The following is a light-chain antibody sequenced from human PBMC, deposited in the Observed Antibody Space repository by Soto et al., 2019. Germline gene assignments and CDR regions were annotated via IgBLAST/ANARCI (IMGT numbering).Light chain of an antibody. V-gene: IGLV1-40*01. CDR1: SSNIGAGYE. Sequence: QSVLTQPPSVSGAPGQRVTMSCTGSSSNIGAGYEVHWYQQLPGTAPKLLIYGNSNRPSGVPDRFSGSKSGTSASLAITGLQAEDEADYYCQSYDSSLSGGVFGGGTQLTVL. CDR2: GNS. CDR3: QSYDSSLSGGV. J-gene: IGLJ3*02.